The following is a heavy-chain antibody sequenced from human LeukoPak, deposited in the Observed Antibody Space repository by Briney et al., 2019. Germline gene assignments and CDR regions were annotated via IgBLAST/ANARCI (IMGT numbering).Heavy chain of an antibody. CDR3: ARVTPDSSGYYGIGDAFDI. CDR1: GYIFTSYY. CDR2: SNPSGNNT. D-gene: IGHD3-22*01. J-gene: IGHJ3*02. V-gene: IGHV1-46*01. Sequence: GASVKVSCKASGYIFTSYYMHWVRQAPGQGLEWMGISNPSGNNTSYAQKFQGRVTMTRDMSTSTVYMELSSLRSEDTAVYYCARVTPDSSGYYGIGDAFDIWGQGTMVTVSS.